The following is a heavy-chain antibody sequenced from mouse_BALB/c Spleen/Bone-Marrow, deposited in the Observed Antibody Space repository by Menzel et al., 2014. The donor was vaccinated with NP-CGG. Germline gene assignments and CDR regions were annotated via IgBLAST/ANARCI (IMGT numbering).Heavy chain of an antibody. CDR1: GYSITSGYF. CDR2: ISYDGTN. CDR3: ARVSYRYNWYFDV. Sequence: DVKLVESGPGLVKPSQSLSLTCSVTGYSITSGYFWNWIRQFPGNKMEWMGYISYDGTNNYNPSLKTRISITRDTSKNHFFLKLNSVTTEDTATYYCARVSYRYNWYFDVWGAGTTVTVSS. D-gene: IGHD2-14*01. V-gene: IGHV3-6*02. J-gene: IGHJ1*01.